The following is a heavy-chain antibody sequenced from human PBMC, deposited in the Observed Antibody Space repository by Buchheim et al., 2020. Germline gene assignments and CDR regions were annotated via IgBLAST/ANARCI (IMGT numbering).Heavy chain of an antibody. CDR1: GFTFSSYE. Sequence: EVQLVDSGGGLVQPGGSLRLSCAASGFTFSSYEMSWVRQAPGKGLEWVSYIAPSGTTIYYADSVRGRFTISRDKAQHSLFLQMNSLGAEDTAVYYCARGSSSDRRFDYWGQGTL. CDR2: IAPSGTTI. CDR3: ARGSSSDRRFDY. V-gene: IGHV3-48*03. J-gene: IGHJ4*02. D-gene: IGHD1-26*01.